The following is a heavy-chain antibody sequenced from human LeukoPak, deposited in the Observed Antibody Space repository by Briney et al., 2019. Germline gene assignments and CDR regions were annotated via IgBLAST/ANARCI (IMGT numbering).Heavy chain of an antibody. D-gene: IGHD6-13*01. CDR3: ARDRGSSWYVDY. J-gene: IGHJ4*02. CDR2: INPNSGGT. CDR1: RYIFTSYY. Sequence: ASVKVSCKASRYIFTSYYIHWVRQAPGQGLEWMGWINPNSGGTNYAQKFQDRVTMTGDTSISPAYMELSRLRSDDTAVYYCARDRGSSWYVDYWGQGTLVTVSS. V-gene: IGHV1-2*02.